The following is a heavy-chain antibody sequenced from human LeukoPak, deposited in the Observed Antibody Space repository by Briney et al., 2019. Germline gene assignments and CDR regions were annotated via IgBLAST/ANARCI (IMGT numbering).Heavy chain of an antibody. J-gene: IGHJ4*02. V-gene: IGHV1-46*01. CDR3: CVIAVAGIIDY. D-gene: IGHD6-19*01. CDR1: GYTFTSYY. CDR2: INPSGGST. Sequence: ASVKVSCKASGYTFTSYYMHWVRQAPGQGLEWMGIINPSGGSTSYAQKFQGRVTMTRDTSTGTVYMELSSLRSEDTAVYYCCVIAVAGIIDYWGQGTLVTVSS.